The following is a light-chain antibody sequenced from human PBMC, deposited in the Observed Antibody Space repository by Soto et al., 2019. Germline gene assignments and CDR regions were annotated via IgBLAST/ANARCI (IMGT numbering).Light chain of an antibody. CDR2: AAS. CDR1: QSLITRY. Sequence: ENVLTQSPATLSLSPGEIATLSCRASQSLITRYLAWYQQKPGQAPRLVIYAASTRAAGIPDRFSGSGSGTDFTLTVSRLEPEDFAVYYCQQYDRSPWTFGQGTKV. J-gene: IGKJ1*01. CDR3: QQYDRSPWT. V-gene: IGKV3-20*01.